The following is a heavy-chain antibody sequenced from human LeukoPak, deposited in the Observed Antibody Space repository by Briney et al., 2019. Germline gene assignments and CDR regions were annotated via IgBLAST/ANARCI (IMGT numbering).Heavy chain of an antibody. CDR3: ARAKGLVRRRDYYYYGMDV. CDR1: GFTFSSYA. Sequence: GGSLRLSCAASGFTFSSYAMHWVRQAPGKGLEWVAVISYDGSNKYYADSVKGRFTISRDNSKNTLYLQMNSLRAEDTAVYYCARAKGLVRRRDYYYYGMDVWGQGTTVTVSS. D-gene: IGHD6-19*01. V-gene: IGHV3-30*04. CDR2: ISYDGSNK. J-gene: IGHJ6*02.